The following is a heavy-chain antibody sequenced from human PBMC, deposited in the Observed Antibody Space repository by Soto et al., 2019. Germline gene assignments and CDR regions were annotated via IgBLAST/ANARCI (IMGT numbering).Heavy chain of an antibody. CDR3: ARGTYGSGSYAYYYYGMDV. Sequence: SQTLSLTCAISGDSVSSNSAAWNWIRQSPSRGLEWLGRTYYRSKWYNDYAVSVKSRITINPDTSKNQFSLQLNPVTPEDTAVYYCARGTYGSGSYAYYYYGMDVWGQGTTVTVSS. V-gene: IGHV6-1*01. D-gene: IGHD3-10*01. J-gene: IGHJ6*02. CDR1: GDSVSSNSAA. CDR2: TYYRSKWYN.